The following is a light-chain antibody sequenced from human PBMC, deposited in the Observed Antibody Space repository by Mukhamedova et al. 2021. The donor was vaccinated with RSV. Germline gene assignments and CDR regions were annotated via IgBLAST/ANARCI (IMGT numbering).Light chain of an antibody. CDR3: NSRDSSGNHVV. CDR1: SLRSYY. CDR2: GKN. J-gene: IGLJ2*01. Sequence: TVRITCQGDSLRSYYASWYQQKPGQAPVLVIYGKNNRPSGIPDRFSGSSSGNTASLTITGAQAEAEADYYCNSRDSSGNHVVFGG. V-gene: IGLV3-19*01.